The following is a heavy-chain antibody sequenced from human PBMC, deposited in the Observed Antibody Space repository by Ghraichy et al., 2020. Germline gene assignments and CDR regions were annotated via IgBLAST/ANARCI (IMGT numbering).Heavy chain of an antibody. Sequence: SETLSLTCTVSGGSISSNYWSWIRQPPGKGLEWIGYIYYSGSTKYNPSLKSRVTISEDTSKNQFSLKLTSVTAADTAVYYCARGSGSGYSPLDYWGQGTLVTVSS. V-gene: IGHV4-59*08. CDR3: ARGSGSGYSPLDY. D-gene: IGHD3-22*01. CDR2: IYYSGST. CDR1: GGSISSNY. J-gene: IGHJ4*02.